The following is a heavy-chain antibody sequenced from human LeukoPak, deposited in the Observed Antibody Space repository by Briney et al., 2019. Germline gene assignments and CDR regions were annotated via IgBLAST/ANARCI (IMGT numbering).Heavy chain of an antibody. Sequence: GGSLRLSCAASGFTFSSYGMHWVRQAPGKGLEWVAVIWYDGSNKYYADSVKGRFTSSRDNSKNTLYLQMNSLRAEDTAVYYCARGEMASSPAPFDYWGQGTLVTVS. CDR2: IWYDGSNK. CDR1: GFTFSSYG. CDR3: ARGEMASSPAPFDY. J-gene: IGHJ4*02. D-gene: IGHD5-24*01. V-gene: IGHV3-33*01.